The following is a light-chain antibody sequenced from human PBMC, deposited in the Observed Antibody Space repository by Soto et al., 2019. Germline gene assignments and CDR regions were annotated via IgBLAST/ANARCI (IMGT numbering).Light chain of an antibody. V-gene: IGKV3-15*01. CDR3: QQYNNWPLT. CDR2: DTS. Sequence: EIVMTQSPGTLSVSPGESAPLSCRASQSVSSNLAWYQQKPGQAPRLLIYDTSTRATGVPARFSGSGSGTEFTLTISSLQSEDFAVYYCQQYNNWPLTFGQGTKLEIK. CDR1: QSVSSN. J-gene: IGKJ2*01.